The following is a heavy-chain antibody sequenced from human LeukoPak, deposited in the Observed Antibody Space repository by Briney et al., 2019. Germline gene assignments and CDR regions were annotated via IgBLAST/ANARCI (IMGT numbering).Heavy chain of an antibody. V-gene: IGHV4-59*08. Sequence: KPSETLSLTCTVSGGSISSYYWSWIRQPPGKGLEWIGYIYYSGSTNYNPSLKSRVTISVDTSKNQFSLKLSSVTAADTAVYYCARHRSELRHFDYWGQGTLVTVSS. CDR1: GGSISSYY. D-gene: IGHD1-7*01. CDR3: ARHRSELRHFDY. CDR2: IYYSGST. J-gene: IGHJ4*02.